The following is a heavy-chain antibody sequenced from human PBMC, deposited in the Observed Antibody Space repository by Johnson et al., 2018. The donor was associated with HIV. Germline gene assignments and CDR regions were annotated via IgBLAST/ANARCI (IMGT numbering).Heavy chain of an antibody. CDR2: ISYDGSNK. CDR3: ARDRGIAARPFRYAFDI. J-gene: IGHJ3*02. Sequence: LVESGGAVVQPGRSLRLSCAASGFTFSSYAMHWVRQAPGKGLEWVAVISYDGSNKYYADSVKGRFTISRDNSKNTLYLQMNSLRAEDTAVYYCARDRGIAARPFRYAFDIWGQGKMVTVSS. D-gene: IGHD6-6*01. V-gene: IGHV3-30*04. CDR1: GFTFSSYA.